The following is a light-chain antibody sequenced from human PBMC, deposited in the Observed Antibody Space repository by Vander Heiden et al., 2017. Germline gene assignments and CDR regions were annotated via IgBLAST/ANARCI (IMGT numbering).Light chain of an antibody. CDR2: GAS. V-gene: IGKV3-20*01. Sequence: ETVLTQSPRTLSLSPGERATLSCRASQSVSSSYLAWYQQKPGQAPRLLIYGASSRATAIPDRCSGSGSGTDFTLTISRLEPEEFAVYYCQQYGSSPPNTFGQGTKLEIK. CDR3: QQYGSSPPNT. J-gene: IGKJ2*01. CDR1: QSVSSSY.